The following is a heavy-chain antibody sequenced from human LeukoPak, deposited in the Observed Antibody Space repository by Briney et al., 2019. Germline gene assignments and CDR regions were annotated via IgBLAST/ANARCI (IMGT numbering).Heavy chain of an antibody. Sequence: ASVKVSCKASGGTFSSYAISWVRQAPGQGLEWMGGIIPIFGTANYAQKFQGRVTITTDESTSTAYMELSSLRSEDTAVYYCARRYITIFEVASNGVAFDIWGQGTMVTVSS. D-gene: IGHD3-3*01. CDR3: ARRYITIFEVASNGVAFDI. J-gene: IGHJ3*02. V-gene: IGHV1-69*05. CDR1: GGTFSSYA. CDR2: IIPIFGTA.